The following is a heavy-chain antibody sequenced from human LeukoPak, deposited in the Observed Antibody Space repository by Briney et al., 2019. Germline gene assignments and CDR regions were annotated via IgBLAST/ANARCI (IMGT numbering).Heavy chain of an antibody. CDR2: ISGGGRTT. CDR1: GFVLTNHA. J-gene: IGHJ4*02. V-gene: IGHV3-23*01. Sequence: PGGSLRLSCGASGFVLTNHAMSWVRRAPGRGLEWVLVISGGGRTTVYADSVKVLFTVARDMSQNTVSLQMNSLRVEDTGIYYCAKNFMVKRYIDSWGQGTQVTVSS. D-gene: IGHD5-18*01. CDR3: AKNFMVKRYIDS.